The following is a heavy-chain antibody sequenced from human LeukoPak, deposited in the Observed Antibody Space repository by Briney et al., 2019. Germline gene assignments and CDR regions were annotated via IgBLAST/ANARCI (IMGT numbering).Heavy chain of an antibody. Sequence: GGSLRLSCAASGFTFSSFAMHWVRQAPGKGLEWVTIISSDGSNEYYADSVKGRFTISRDNSKNTLYLQMNSLRAEDTAVYYCAREKQYYDILTGYYNVFDYWGQGTLVTVSS. D-gene: IGHD3-9*01. CDR3: AREKQYYDILTGYYNVFDY. V-gene: IGHV3-30-3*01. CDR1: GFTFSSFA. CDR2: ISSDGSNE. J-gene: IGHJ4*02.